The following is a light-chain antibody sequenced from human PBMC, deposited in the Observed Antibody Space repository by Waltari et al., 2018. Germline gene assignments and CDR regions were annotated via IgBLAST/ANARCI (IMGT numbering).Light chain of an antibody. CDR3: CSFTSTLDV. Sequence: QSALTQPASVSGSPGQSITISCTGTSSDIGRYNYFSWYQQHPGKAPKLIIYEVNNRPSGGSNRFSGSKSGSTASLTISGLQADDEADYYCCSFTSTLDVFGGGTKLTVL. CDR2: EVN. V-gene: IGLV2-14*03. J-gene: IGLJ2*01. CDR1: SSDIGRYNY.